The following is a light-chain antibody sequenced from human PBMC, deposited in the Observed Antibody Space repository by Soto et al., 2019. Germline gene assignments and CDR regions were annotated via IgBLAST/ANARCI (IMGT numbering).Light chain of an antibody. V-gene: IGLV2-14*01. Sequence: QSALTQPASVSGSPGQSITISCTGTSSDVGGYNFVSWYQQHPGKAPKLMIYEVNNRPSGVSNRFSGSKSGNTASLTISGLQAEEEADYYCSSYTSSSTNWVFGGGTKVTVL. J-gene: IGLJ3*02. CDR1: SSDVGGYNF. CDR2: EVN. CDR3: SSYTSSSTNWV.